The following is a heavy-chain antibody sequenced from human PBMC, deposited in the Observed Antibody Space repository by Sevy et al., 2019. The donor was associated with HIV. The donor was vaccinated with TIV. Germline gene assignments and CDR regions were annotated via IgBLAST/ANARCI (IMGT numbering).Heavy chain of an antibody. Sequence: GGSLRLSCAASGFTFSSAWLSWVRQAPGKGLEWVGRIKSKIDGGAIDYAAPVKGRFSSSREDSKNTVYLQMNILKTKDTAGYYCITDPGYRGYDEEVINYYYYGMDVWGQGTTVTVSS. J-gene: IGHJ6*02. CDR2: IKSKIDGGAI. V-gene: IGHV3-15*01. D-gene: IGHD5-12*01. CDR1: GFTFSSAW. CDR3: ITDPGYRGYDEEVINYYYYGMDV.